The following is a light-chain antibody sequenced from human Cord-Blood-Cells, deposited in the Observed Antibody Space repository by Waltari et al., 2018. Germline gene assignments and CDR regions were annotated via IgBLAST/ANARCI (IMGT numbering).Light chain of an antibody. CDR3: QQYYSTLSYS. CDR1: QSVLYSSNNKNY. Sequence: DIVMTQSPASLAVSLGERATINCKSSQSVLYSSNNKNYLAWYQQKPGQPPKLLIYWASTRESGVPDRFSGSRSGTDFTLTISSLQAEDVAVYYCQQYYSTLSYSFGQGTKLEIK. CDR2: WAS. V-gene: IGKV4-1*01. J-gene: IGKJ2*03.